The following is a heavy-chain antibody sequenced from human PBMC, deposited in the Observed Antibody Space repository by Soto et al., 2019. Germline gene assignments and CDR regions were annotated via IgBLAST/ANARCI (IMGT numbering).Heavy chain of an antibody. D-gene: IGHD6-13*01. CDR1: GYTLTELS. CDR3: AKDLAYSSSWYYFDY. Sequence: ASVKVSCKVSGYTLTELSMHWVRQAPGKGLEWMGGFDPEDGETIYAQKFQGRVTMTEDTSTDTAYMELSSLRAEDTAVYYCAKDLAYSSSWYYFDYWGQGTLVTVSS. J-gene: IGHJ4*02. CDR2: FDPEDGET. V-gene: IGHV1-24*01.